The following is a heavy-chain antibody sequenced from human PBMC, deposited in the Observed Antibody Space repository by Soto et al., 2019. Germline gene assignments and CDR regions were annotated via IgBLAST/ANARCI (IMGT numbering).Heavy chain of an antibody. J-gene: IGHJ6*02. CDR2: IYYSGST. CDR1: GGSISSYY. Sequence: SETLSLTCTVSGGSISSYYWSWIRQPPGKGLEWIGYIYYSGSTNYNPSLKSRVTISVDTSKNQFSLKLSSVTAADTAVHYCACVLTALCYRVLGGGPHYYYFYGIDTWGQGTTVTVSS. V-gene: IGHV4-59*01. D-gene: IGHD3-16*02. CDR3: ACVLTALCYRVLGGGPHYYYFYGIDT.